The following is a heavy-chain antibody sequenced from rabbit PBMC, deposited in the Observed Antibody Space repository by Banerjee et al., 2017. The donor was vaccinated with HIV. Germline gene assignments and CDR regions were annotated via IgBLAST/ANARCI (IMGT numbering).Heavy chain of an antibody. D-gene: IGHD6-1*01. V-gene: IGHV1S40*01. CDR1: GFSFSSSYY. J-gene: IGHJ2*01. Sequence: QSLEESGGDLVKPGASLTLTCTASGFSFSSSYYMCWVRQAPGKGLEWIGCIDAGSSGNIYYASWPKGRFTISKTSSTTVTLQMTSLTAADTATYFCARGPAGYAGYGYATYAFDPWGQGTLVTVS. CDR3: ARGPAGYAGYGYATYAFDP. CDR2: IDAGSSGNI.